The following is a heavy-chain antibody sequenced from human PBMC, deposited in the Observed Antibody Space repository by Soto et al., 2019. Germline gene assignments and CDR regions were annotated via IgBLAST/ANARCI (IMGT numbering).Heavy chain of an antibody. V-gene: IGHV3-33*01. CDR3: ARWGIAAGDY. CDR2: IWYDGSNK. J-gene: IGHJ4*02. D-gene: IGHD6-13*01. CDR1: GFTFSSYG. Sequence: QVQLVESGGGVVQPGRSLRLSCAASGFTFSSYGMHWVRQAPGKGLEWVAVIWYDGSNKYYADSVKGRFTISRDNSKNPLYLQMISLRAEDTAVYYCARWGIAAGDYWGQGTLVTVSS.